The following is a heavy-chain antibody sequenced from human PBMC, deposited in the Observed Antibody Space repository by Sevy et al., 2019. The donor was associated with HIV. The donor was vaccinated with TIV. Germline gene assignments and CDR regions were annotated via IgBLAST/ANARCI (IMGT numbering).Heavy chain of an antibody. CDR3: AHETFGRFES. CDR2: IKGDGSDK. CDR1: GFSFSANW. V-gene: IGHV3-7*01. Sequence: GGSLRLSCAASGFSFSANWMNWVRQAPGKGLEWVANIKGDGSDKDYVDSVEGRFTISRDNAKNELYLQMNSLRVEDTAVYYCAHETFGRFESWGQGTLVTVSS. J-gene: IGHJ4*02. D-gene: IGHD3-16*01.